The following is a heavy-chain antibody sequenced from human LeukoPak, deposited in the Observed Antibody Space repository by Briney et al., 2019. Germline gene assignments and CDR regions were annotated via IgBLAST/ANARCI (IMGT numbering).Heavy chain of an antibody. V-gene: IGHV4-34*01. D-gene: IGHD6-19*01. J-gene: IGHJ5*02. CDR1: GGSFSGYY. CDR3: ARDLRRSGWPLFDP. CDR2: INHSGST. Sequence: SETLSLTCAVYGGSFSGYYWSWIRQPPGKGLEWIGEINHSGSTNYNPSLKSRVTISVDTSKNQFSLKLSSVTAADTAVYYCARDLRRSGWPLFDPWGQGTLVTVSS.